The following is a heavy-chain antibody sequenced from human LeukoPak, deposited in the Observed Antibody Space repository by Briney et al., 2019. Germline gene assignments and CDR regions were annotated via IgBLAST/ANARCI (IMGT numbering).Heavy chain of an antibody. D-gene: IGHD6-19*01. CDR2: IKQDGTER. Sequence: PGGSLRLSCAASEFSVGSNYMTWVRQAPGKGLEWVANIKQDGTERYYVDSVKGRFTISRDNAKNSLYLQMNSLRAEDTAVYYCARETPDSSGWDWGQGTLVTVSS. V-gene: IGHV3-7*01. CDR1: EFSVGSNY. J-gene: IGHJ4*02. CDR3: ARETPDSSGWD.